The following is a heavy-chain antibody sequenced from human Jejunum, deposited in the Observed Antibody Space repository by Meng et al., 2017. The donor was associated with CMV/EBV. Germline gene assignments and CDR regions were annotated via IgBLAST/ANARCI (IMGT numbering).Heavy chain of an antibody. D-gene: IGHD4-11*01. V-gene: IGHV3-30-3*01. CDR2: VSYDGGNT. CDR1: GFTFRAYT. J-gene: IGHJ4*02. CDR3: ARENDYRNYFDS. Sequence: AASGFTFRAYTMHLVRQAPGKGLEWVAVVSYDGGNTFYADSVKGRFTISRDNSKNTVYLQMNSLRREDTAVYYCARENDYRNYFDSWGRGTLVTVSS.